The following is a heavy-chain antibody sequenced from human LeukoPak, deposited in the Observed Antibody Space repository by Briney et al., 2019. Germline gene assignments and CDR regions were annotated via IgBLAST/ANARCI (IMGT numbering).Heavy chain of an antibody. Sequence: GGSLRLSCAASAFTLSTYAMSWVRQAPGKGLEWVSGISAGKGNTYYADSVKGRFTISRDNSKNTLFLQMNSLRPEDTAVYYCARDLKTAMDYFDYWGQGALVTVSS. CDR2: ISAGKGNT. J-gene: IGHJ4*02. CDR3: ARDLKTAMDYFDY. CDR1: AFTLSTYA. D-gene: IGHD2-2*01. V-gene: IGHV3-23*01.